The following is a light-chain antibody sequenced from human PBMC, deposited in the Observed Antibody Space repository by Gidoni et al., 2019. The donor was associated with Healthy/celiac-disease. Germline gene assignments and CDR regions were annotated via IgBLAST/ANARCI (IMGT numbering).Light chain of an antibody. V-gene: IGKV1-39*01. J-gene: IGKJ2*01. CDR3: QQSYSTPPT. Sequence: DIQMTQSPSSLSASVGDRVTITCRASQSISSYLNGYQQKPGKAPKLLIYAASSLQSGVPSRFSGSGSGTDFTLTISSLQPEDFANYYCQQSYSTPPTFGQGTKLESK. CDR2: AAS. CDR1: QSISSY.